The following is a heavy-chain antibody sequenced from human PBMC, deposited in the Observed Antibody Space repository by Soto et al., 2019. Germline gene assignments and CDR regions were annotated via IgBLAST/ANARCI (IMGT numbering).Heavy chain of an antibody. D-gene: IGHD6-25*01. CDR1: GGSISSGGYY. CDR3: AGEPKGGPAAGAIEI. V-gene: IGHV4-30-4*01. J-gene: IGHJ3*02. Sequence: SETLSLTCTVSGGSISSGGYYWTLIRQPPGKGLEWIGFIFYTGSPYYNPPLKSRVAISVDTSKNQFSLNLTSVTAADTAVYFCAGEPKGGPAAGAIEIWGQGTMVTVSS. CDR2: IFYTGSP.